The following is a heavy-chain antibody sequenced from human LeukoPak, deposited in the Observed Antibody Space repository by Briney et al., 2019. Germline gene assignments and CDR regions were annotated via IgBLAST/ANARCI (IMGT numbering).Heavy chain of an antibody. D-gene: IGHD3-10*01. J-gene: IGHJ4*02. Sequence: SETLSLTCTVSGGSISSSIDYWGWIRQPPGKGLECIGTIYFSESTYYNRSLKSRLTISVDRSKDQFSLRLNSVTAADTAVYYCARGTPGGGFDYWGQGTLVAVSS. CDR3: ARGTPGGGFDY. CDR2: IYFSEST. CDR1: GGSISSSIDY. V-gene: IGHV4-39*07.